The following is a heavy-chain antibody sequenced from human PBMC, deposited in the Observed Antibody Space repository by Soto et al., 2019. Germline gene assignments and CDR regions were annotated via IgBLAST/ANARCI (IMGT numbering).Heavy chain of an antibody. D-gene: IGHD6-13*01. V-gene: IGHV3-73*01. CDR1: GFTFSGSA. J-gene: IGHJ1*01. CDR2: IRSKANSYAT. Sequence: EVQLVESGGGLVQPGGSLKLSCAASGFTFSGSAMHWVRQASGKGLEWVGRIRSKANSYATAYAASVKGRFTISRDDSKNTAYLQMNSLKTEDTAVYYCTRLSRSSWYDPAEYFQHWGQGTLVTVSS. CDR3: TRLSRSSWYDPAEYFQH.